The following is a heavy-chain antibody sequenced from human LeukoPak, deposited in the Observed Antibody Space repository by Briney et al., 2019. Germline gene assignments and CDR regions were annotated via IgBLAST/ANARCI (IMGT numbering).Heavy chain of an antibody. CDR3: ARTQNQYDILTGYGRYYYYMDV. CDR1: GYTFTGYY. J-gene: IGHJ6*03. CDR2: INPSGGST. Sequence: ASVKVSCKASGYTFTGYYMHWVRQAPGQGLEWMGIINPSGGSTSYAQKFQGRVTMTTDTSTSTAYMELRSLRSDDTAVYYCARTQNQYDILTGYGRYYYYMDVWGKGTTVTISS. D-gene: IGHD3-9*01. V-gene: IGHV1-46*01.